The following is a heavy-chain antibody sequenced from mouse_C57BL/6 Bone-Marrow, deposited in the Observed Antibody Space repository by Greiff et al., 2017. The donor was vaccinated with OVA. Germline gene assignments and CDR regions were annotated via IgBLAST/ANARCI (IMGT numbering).Heavy chain of an antibody. V-gene: IGHV1-55*01. J-gene: IGHJ3*01. CDR1: GYTFTSYW. D-gene: IGHD1-1*01. CDR3: ARSYDGSSSAWFAY. CDR2: IYPGSGST. Sequence: QVQLQQPGAELVKPGASVKMSCKASGYTFTSYWITWVKQRPGQGLEWIGDIYPGSGSTNYNEKFKSKATLTVDTSSSTAYMQLSSLTSEDSAVYYCARSYDGSSSAWFAYWGQGTLVTVSA.